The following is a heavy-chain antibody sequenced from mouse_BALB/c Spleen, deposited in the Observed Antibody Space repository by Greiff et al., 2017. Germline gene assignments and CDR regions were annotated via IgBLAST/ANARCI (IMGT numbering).Heavy chain of an antibody. V-gene: IGHV1S81*02. D-gene: IGHD2-14*01. CDR3: ARGYRYDGDPYAMDY. Sequence: QVHVKQSGAELVKPGASVKLSCTASGFNIKDTYMHWVKQRPEQGLEWIGEINPSNGRTNYNEKFKSKATLTVDKSSSTAYMQLSSLTSEDSAVYYCARGYRYDGDPYAMDYWGQGTSVTVSS. CDR2: INPSNGRT. J-gene: IGHJ4*01. CDR1: GFNIKDTY.